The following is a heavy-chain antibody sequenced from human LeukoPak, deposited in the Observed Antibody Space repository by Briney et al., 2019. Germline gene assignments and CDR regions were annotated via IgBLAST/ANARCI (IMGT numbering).Heavy chain of an antibody. CDR1: GFTFDDYA. CDR3: AKDIDNSGYDQGAFDI. J-gene: IGHJ3*02. Sequence: GGSLRLSCAASGFTFDDYAMHWVRQAPGKGLEWVSLISGDCGSTYYADSVKGRFTISRDNSKNSLYLQMNSLRTEDTALYYCAKDIDNSGYDQGAFDIWGQGTMVTVSS. V-gene: IGHV3-43*02. D-gene: IGHD5-12*01. CDR2: ISGDCGST.